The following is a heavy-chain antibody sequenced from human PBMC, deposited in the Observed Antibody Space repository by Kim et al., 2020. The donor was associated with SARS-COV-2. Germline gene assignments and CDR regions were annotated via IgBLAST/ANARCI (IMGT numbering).Heavy chain of an antibody. J-gene: IGHJ4*02. Sequence: GGSLRLSCAASGFTFSNYWMFWVRQLPGKRLEWISLVSLDGKRTNYADSVKGRFTMSLDNGRNTVSLQMNSLRDDDTALYFCARLSGTYLDHWGQGSLVTVSS. V-gene: IGHV3-74*01. CDR1: GFTFSNYW. D-gene: IGHD1-26*01. CDR3: ARLSGTYLDH. CDR2: VSLDGKRT.